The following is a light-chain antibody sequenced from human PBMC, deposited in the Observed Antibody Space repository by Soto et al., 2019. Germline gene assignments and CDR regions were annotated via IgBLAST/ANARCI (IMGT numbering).Light chain of an antibody. CDR1: NSNIGSNT. CDR3: AAWDDSLNGFYV. V-gene: IGLV1-44*01. Sequence: SVRTEPPSASGTPGQRVTSSCSGNNSNIGSNTVDWYQQLPGTAPKLLIYSNNQRPSGVPDRFSGSKSGTSASLAISGLQSEDEADYYCAAWDDSLNGFYVFGTGPKVTVL. CDR2: SNN. J-gene: IGLJ1*01.